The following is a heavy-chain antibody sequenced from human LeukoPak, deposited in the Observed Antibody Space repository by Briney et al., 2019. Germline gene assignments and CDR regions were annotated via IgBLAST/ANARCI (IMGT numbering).Heavy chain of an antibody. CDR3: ATRTYRSGWSYFDY. CDR1: VYSFISYW. J-gene: IGHJ4*02. Sequence: GESLRSSCEGSVYSFISYWSGWVRQMSRKGLEWMWGIYPGDSETRYSASLQGPGTISAATSICSAYLQWSGAKTSRTAMYYCATRTYRSGWSYFDYWGQGTLVTVSS. CDR2: IYPGDSET. V-gene: IGHV5-51*01. D-gene: IGHD6-19*01.